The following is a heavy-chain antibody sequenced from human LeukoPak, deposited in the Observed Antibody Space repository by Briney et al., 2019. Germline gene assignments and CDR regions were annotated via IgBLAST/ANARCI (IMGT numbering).Heavy chain of an antibody. CDR2: GHKSGST. Sequence: SETLSLTCTVSGASISSDYWTWIRQPPGKGLEWIGCGHKSGSTHYNPFLRSRVTISVDTSKSQFSLKLNSVTAADTAVYYCARLIGLGEVSPYFDSWGQGRLVTVSS. CDR1: GASISSDY. CDR3: ARLIGLGEVSPYFDS. V-gene: IGHV4-59*01. D-gene: IGHD3-16*01. J-gene: IGHJ4*02.